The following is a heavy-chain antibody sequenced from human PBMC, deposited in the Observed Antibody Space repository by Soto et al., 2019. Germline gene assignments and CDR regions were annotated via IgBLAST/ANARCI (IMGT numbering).Heavy chain of an antibody. Sequence: QLQLQESGPGLVKPSETLSLTCTVSGGSISSSSYYWGWIRQPPGKGLEWIGSIYYSGSTYYNPSLKRRVTISVDTSKNQCSLRLSSVTAADTAVYYCARHKAGLVPESFQHWGQGTLVTVSS. CDR2: IYYSGST. V-gene: IGHV4-39*01. D-gene: IGHD6-19*01. CDR1: GGSISSSSYY. CDR3: ARHKAGLVPESFQH. J-gene: IGHJ1*01.